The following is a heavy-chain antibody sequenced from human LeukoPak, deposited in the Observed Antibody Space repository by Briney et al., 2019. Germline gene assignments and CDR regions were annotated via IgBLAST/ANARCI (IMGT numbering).Heavy chain of an antibody. CDR3: ARGKYYYDSSGYTY. D-gene: IGHD3-22*01. V-gene: IGHV4-39*01. Sequence: SETLSLTCTVSGGSISSYYWGWIRQPPGKGLEWIGTIYYSGNTYCNPSLKSRITVSVDTSKNQFSLKLSSVTAADTAVYYCARGKYYYDSSGYTYWGQGTLVTVSS. J-gene: IGHJ4*02. CDR1: GGSISSYY. CDR2: IYYSGNT.